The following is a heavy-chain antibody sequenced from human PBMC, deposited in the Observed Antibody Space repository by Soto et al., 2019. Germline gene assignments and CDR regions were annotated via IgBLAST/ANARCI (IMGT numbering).Heavy chain of an antibody. V-gene: IGHV3-21*01. CDR2: SSSSSSYI. J-gene: IGHJ4*02. D-gene: IGHD6-6*01. Sequence: EVQLVESGGGLVKPGGSLRLSCAASGFTFSSYSMNWVRQAPGKGLEWVSSSSSSSSYIYYADSVKGRFTISRDNATNSLYLQMNSWRAADTAVYYCARDLYISSARYFDYWGQGTLVTVSS. CDR3: ARDLYISSARYFDY. CDR1: GFTFSSYS.